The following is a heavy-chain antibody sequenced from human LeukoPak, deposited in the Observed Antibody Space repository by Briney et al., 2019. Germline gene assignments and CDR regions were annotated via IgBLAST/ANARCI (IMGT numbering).Heavy chain of an antibody. CDR1: GASISSYY. D-gene: IGHD6-13*01. V-gene: IGHV4-59*08. Sequence: SETLSLTCTVSGASISSYYWSWVRQPPGKGLEWIGYISYSGSPNYYPSLKSRVTISADTSKNQFSLNLSSVTAADTAVYYCARVGHIVAAGTYDWWGQGTLVTVSS. CDR3: ARVGHIVAAGTYDW. J-gene: IGHJ4*02. CDR2: ISYSGSP.